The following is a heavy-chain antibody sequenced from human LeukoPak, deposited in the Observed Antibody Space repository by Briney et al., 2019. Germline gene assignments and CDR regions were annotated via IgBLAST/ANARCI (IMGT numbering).Heavy chain of an antibody. CDR3: ASELRYFVWFAFDI. Sequence: SETLSLTCTVSGGSISSYYWSWIRQPAGKGLEWIGRIYTSGSTNYNPSLKSRVTMSVDTSKNQFSLKLSSVTAADTAVYYCASELRYFVWFAFDIWGQGTMVTVSS. D-gene: IGHD3-9*01. CDR2: IYTSGST. V-gene: IGHV4-4*07. CDR1: GGSISSYY. J-gene: IGHJ3*02.